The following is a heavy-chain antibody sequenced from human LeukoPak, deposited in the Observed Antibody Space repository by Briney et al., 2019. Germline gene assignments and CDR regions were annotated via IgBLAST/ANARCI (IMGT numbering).Heavy chain of an antibody. D-gene: IGHD4-17*01. CDR1: GGSISSYY. CDR3: ARRVHYGAHFDY. CDR2: IYYSGST. J-gene: IGHJ4*02. Sequence: PSQTLSLTCTVSGGSISSYYWSWIRQPPGKGLEWIGYIYYSGSTNYNPSLKSRVTISVDTSKNQFSLKLSSVTAADTAVYYCARRVHYGAHFDYWGQGTLVTVSS. V-gene: IGHV4-59*08.